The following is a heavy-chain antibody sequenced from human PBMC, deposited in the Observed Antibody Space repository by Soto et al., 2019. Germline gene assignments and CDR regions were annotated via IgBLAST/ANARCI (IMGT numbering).Heavy chain of an antibody. Sequence: EVQLVESGGGLVQPGRSLRLSCAASGFTFDDYAMHWVRQAPGKGLEWVSGISWNSGNIGYADSVKGRFTISRDNAKNSLHLQMNNLRAEETALYYCAKDPKAIAVAAGYFDLWGRGTLVTVSA. CDR3: AKDPKAIAVAAGYFDL. V-gene: IGHV3-9*01. J-gene: IGHJ2*01. D-gene: IGHD6-19*01. CDR2: ISWNSGNI. CDR1: GFTFDDYA.